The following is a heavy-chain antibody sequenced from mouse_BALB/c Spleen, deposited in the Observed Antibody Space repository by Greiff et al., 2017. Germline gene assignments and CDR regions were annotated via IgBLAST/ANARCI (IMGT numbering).Heavy chain of an antibody. CDR3: ARFGYGSSYGAMDY. CDR1: GFTFSSFG. J-gene: IGHJ4*01. D-gene: IGHD1-1*01. CDR2: ISSGSSTI. V-gene: IGHV5-17*02. Sequence: DVHLVESGGGLVQPGGSQKLSCAASGFTFSSFGKHWVRQAPEKGLEWVAYISSGSSTIYYADTVKGRFTISRDNPKNTLFLQMTSLRSEDTAMYYCARFGYGSSYGAMDYWGQGTSVTVSS.